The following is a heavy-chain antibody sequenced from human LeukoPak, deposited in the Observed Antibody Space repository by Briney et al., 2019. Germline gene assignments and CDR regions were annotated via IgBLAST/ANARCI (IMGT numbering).Heavy chain of an antibody. CDR2: IYHNGGS. CDR3: ARSVYDWNPRYYMDV. V-gene: IGHV4-59*01. Sequence: SETLSLTCSVSGGSIHSYYWTWIRQPPGKGLEWIGYIYHNGGSSYNPSLKSRVTVSIDTSKKNFSLKLTSVTAADTAVYYCARSVYDWNPRYYMDVWGEGTTVTVSS. D-gene: IGHD1-20*01. CDR1: GGSIHSYY. J-gene: IGHJ6*03.